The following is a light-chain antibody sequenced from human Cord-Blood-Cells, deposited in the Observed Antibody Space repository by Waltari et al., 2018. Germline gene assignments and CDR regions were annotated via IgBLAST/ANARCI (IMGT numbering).Light chain of an antibody. Sequence: DIQMTQSPSTLSASVGDRVTITCRASQSISSWLAWYQQKPGKAPKLLIYDASRLESGGPARFSGSGSGTGFTLTISSLQPDDFSTYYCQQYNSYPYTFGQGTKLEIK. CDR3: QQYNSYPYT. CDR1: QSISSW. J-gene: IGKJ2*01. V-gene: IGKV1-5*01. CDR2: DAS.